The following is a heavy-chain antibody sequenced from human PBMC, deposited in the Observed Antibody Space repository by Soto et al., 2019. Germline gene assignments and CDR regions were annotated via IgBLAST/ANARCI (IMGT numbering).Heavy chain of an antibody. D-gene: IGHD4-4*01. J-gene: IGHJ6*03. CDR3: ARSTVRRYYYYYMDV. Sequence: SETLSLTCTVSGGSISSYYWSWIRQPPGKGQEWIGYIYYSGSTNYNPSIKSRVTISVDTSKNQFSLKLSSVTAADTAVYYCARSTVRRYYYYYMDVWGKGSTVTVSS. CDR1: GGSISSYY. V-gene: IGHV4-59*01. CDR2: IYYSGST.